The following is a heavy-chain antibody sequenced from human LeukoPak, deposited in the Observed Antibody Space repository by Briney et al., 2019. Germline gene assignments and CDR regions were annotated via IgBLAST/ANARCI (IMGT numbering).Heavy chain of an antibody. CDR2: INGDGSGT. V-gene: IGHV3-74*01. CDR1: GFTFSTYL. Sequence: GGALTLSCAASGFTFSTYLMLWVRQAPGKGLVWVSRINGDGSGTSYADPVKGRFTISRDNAKNTLYLQMSSLRAEDTAVYYCARQQSGWSFDYWGHGTLVTVSS. J-gene: IGHJ4*01. D-gene: IGHD2-15*01. CDR3: ARQQSGWSFDY.